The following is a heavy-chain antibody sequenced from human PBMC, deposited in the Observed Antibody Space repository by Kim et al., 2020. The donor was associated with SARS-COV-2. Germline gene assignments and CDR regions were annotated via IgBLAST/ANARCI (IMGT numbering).Heavy chain of an antibody. CDR3: ARHRHGDYFGREYYFDL. CDR2: IFYRGTT. V-gene: IGHV4-39*01. Sequence: SETLSLTCTVSGGSVSSSSNYWGWIRQTPGKGLEWIGSIFYRGTTYYNPSLKSRVTISVDTSKNQFSLKLTSVTAADTGVYFCARHRHGDYFGREYYFDLWGQGSLVTVSS. J-gene: IGHJ4*02. D-gene: IGHD4-17*01. CDR1: GGSVSSSSNY.